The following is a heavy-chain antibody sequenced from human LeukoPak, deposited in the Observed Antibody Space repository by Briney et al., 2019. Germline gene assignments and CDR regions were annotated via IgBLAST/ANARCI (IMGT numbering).Heavy chain of an antibody. D-gene: IGHD3-3*01. CDR3: ARGADFWSGYYTSPFDY. V-gene: IGHV3-30-3*01. J-gene: IGHJ4*02. CDR2: ISYDGSNK. Sequence: GRSLRLSCAASGFTFSSYAMHWVRQAPGKGLEWVAVISYDGSNKYYADSVKGRFTISRDNSKNTLYLQMNSLRAEDTAVYYCARGADFWSGYYTSPFDYWGQGTLVTVSS. CDR1: GFTFSSYA.